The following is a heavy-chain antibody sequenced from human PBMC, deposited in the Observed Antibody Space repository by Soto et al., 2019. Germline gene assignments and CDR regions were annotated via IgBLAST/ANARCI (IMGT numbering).Heavy chain of an antibody. Sequence: QVQLQESGPGLVKPSQTLSLTCTVSGGSISSGGYYWSWIRQHPGKGLEWIGYIYYSGSTYYNPSLKSRGTISVDTSKNQFSLKLSSVTAADTAVYYCARDLCGPPSCGMDVWGQGTTVTVSS. CDR3: ARDLCGPPSCGMDV. D-gene: IGHD6-25*01. J-gene: IGHJ6*02. V-gene: IGHV4-31*03. CDR2: IYYSGST. CDR1: GGSISSGGYY.